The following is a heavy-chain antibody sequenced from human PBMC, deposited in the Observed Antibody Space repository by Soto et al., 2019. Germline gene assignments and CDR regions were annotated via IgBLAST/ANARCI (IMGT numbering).Heavy chain of an antibody. D-gene: IGHD3-10*01. V-gene: IGHV3-23*01. CDR1: GFILSSYA. CDR2: VSAGGDMN. J-gene: IGHJ6*02. Sequence: DVQLLESGGDLVQPGGSLRLSCTASGFILSSYAMSWVRQAPGKGLEWVSSVSAGGDMNYNSDSGKGRFTISRDNSKNALLLQMNSLRIEDTALYYCARGDRGGSGSPASYYYSGLDVWGQGTTVTVS. CDR3: ARGDRGGSGSPASYYYSGLDV.